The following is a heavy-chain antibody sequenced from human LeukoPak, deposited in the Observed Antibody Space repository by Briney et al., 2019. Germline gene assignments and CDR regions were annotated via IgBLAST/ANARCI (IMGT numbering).Heavy chain of an antibody. CDR1: GFTFNNYG. D-gene: IGHD7-27*01. CDR2: IAYDGSAI. Sequence: GRSLRLSCAASGFTFNNYGMHWVRQAPGRGLEWVAVIAYDGSAIYYADSVKGRFTISRDNSKNTLFLQMNSLRAEDTAVYYCAKDGGLWVSAHWGDSWGRGTLVTVSS. V-gene: IGHV3-30*18. CDR3: AKDGGLWVSAHWGDS. J-gene: IGHJ4*02.